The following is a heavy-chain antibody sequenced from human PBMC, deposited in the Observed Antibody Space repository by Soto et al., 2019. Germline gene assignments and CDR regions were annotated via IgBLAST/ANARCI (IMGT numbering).Heavy chain of an antibody. V-gene: IGHV4-31*03. D-gene: IGHD3-3*01. CDR1: GGSISSGGYY. J-gene: IGHJ4*02. CDR3: ARARFLEWSSRFDY. CDR2: IYYSGST. Sequence: QVQLQESGPGLVKPSQTLSLTCTVSGGSISSGGYYWSWIRQHPGKGLEWIGYIYYSGSTYYNPSLKSRGTITVDTSKNQFSPKLSSVTAADTAVYYCARARFLEWSSRFDYWGQGTLVTVSS.